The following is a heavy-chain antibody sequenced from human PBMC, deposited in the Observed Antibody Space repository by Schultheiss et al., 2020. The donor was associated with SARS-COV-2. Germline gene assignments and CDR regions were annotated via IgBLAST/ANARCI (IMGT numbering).Heavy chain of an antibody. CDR3: ARGRGTGSYRPDGYGMDV. Sequence: SETLSLTCTVSGGSISSSSYYWSWIRQPPGKGLEWIGYIYYSGSTNYNPSLKSRVTISVDKSKNQFSLKLSSVTAADTAVYYCARGRGTGSYRPDGYGMDVWGQGTTVTVSS. J-gene: IGHJ6*02. CDR1: GGSISSSSYY. CDR2: IYYSGST. D-gene: IGHD3-16*02. V-gene: IGHV4-61*05.